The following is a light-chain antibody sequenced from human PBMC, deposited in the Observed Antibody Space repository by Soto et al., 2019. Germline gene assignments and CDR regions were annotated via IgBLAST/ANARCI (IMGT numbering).Light chain of an antibody. CDR1: NIAGKS. CDR3: QVWDSSSDHSV. V-gene: IGLV3-21*02. Sequence: SYELTQPPSVSVAPGQTARLTCGGNNIAGKSVHWYQQKPGQAPVLVVYNDFDRPSGIPERFSGSKSGDTATLTISGVEAGDEADDSCQVWDSSSDHSVFGGGTKVTVL. J-gene: IGLJ2*01. CDR2: NDF.